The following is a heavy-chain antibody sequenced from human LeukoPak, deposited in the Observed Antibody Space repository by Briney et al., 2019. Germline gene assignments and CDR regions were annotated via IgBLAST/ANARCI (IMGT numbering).Heavy chain of an antibody. Sequence: MXWXXXXXGKGLEWVSAXSGSGGSTYYADSVKGRFTISRDNSKNTLYLQMNSLRAEDTAVYYCAKVKGASLGDAFDIWGQGTMVTVSS. V-gene: IGHV3-23*01. CDR3: AKVKGASLGDAFDI. D-gene: IGHD1-26*01. CDR2: XSGSGGST. J-gene: IGHJ3*02.